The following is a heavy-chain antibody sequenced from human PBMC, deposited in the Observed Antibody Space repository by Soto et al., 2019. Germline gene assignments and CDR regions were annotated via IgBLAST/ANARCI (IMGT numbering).Heavy chain of an antibody. CDR2: ISGSGGST. CDR3: ASVVVAATFDY. V-gene: IGHV3-23*01. CDR1: GFTFSSYA. Sequence: GGSLRLSCAASGFTFSSYAMSWVRQAPGKGLEWVSAISGSGGSTYYADSVKGRFTISRDNSKNTLYLQMNSLRAEDTVVYYCASVVVAATFDYWGQGTLVTVSS. J-gene: IGHJ4*02. D-gene: IGHD2-15*01.